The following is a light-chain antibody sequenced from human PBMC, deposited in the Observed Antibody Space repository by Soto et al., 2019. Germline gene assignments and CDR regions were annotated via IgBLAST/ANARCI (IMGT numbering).Light chain of an antibody. CDR2: GAS. CDR3: QQYGSSPPMYT. J-gene: IGKJ2*01. CDR1: QSVSSSY. Sequence: IVLTQSPGTLSLSPGERATLSCRASQSVSSSYLAWYQQKPGHAPRLLIYGASSRATGIPDRFSGSGSGTDFTLTISRLEPEECAVYYCQQYGSSPPMYTFGQGTKLEIK. V-gene: IGKV3-20*01.